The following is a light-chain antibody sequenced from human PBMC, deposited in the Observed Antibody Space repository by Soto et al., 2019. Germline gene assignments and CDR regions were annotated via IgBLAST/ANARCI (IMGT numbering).Light chain of an antibody. CDR2: YAS. Sequence: AIRLTQSPFSLSASAGDRVTITCWASQGISRFLGRGQQKPPRAPKVFIYYASSLKSGVPSRFSGSGSGTDYTLSTSSLQPEDFASYSCQQYYSTPLAFGGGTTVAIK. CDR1: QGISRF. CDR3: QQYYSTPLA. V-gene: IGKV1D-43*01. J-gene: IGKJ4*01.